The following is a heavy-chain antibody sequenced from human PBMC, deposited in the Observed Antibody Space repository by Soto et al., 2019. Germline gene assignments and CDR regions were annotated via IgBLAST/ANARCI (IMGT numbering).Heavy chain of an antibody. J-gene: IGHJ4*02. D-gene: IGHD3-22*01. CDR1: GFTFSIYA. Sequence: LRLSCAASGFTFSIYAMSWVRQAPGKGLEWVSAISGSSSNTYYADSVKGRFTISRDNSKNTLFLRMNSLRAEDTAVYFCAKDPTFYYDRGYFDFWGQGTLVTVSS. V-gene: IGHV3-23*01. CDR3: AKDPTFYYDRGYFDF. CDR2: ISGSSSNT.